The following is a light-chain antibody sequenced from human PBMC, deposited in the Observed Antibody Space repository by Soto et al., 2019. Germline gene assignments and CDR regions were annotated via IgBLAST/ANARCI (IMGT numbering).Light chain of an antibody. V-gene: IGKV1-5*03. CDR3: QHLVS. J-gene: IGKJ2*01. CDR1: QSISSW. Sequence: DIQLTQSPSALSASVGDRVTVTCRASQSISSWLAWYQQKPGKAPKLLIHKASNLQSGVPSRFNGSGSGTEFTLTISSLQPDDFATYYCQHLVSFGQGTKLEIK. CDR2: KAS.